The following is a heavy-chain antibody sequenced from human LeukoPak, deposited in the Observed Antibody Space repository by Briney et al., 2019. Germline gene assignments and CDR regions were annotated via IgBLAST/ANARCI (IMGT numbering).Heavy chain of an antibody. CDR1: GFTFSSYG. J-gene: IGHJ4*02. Sequence: GSLRLSCAASGFTFSSYGMSWVRQAPGKGLEWIGYIYYSGSTNYNPSLKSRVTISVETSKNQFSLKLSSVTAADTAVYYCARARTGYSSSWYDYWGQGTLVTVSS. V-gene: IGHV4-59*01. CDR3: ARARTGYSSSWYDY. D-gene: IGHD6-13*01. CDR2: IYYSGST.